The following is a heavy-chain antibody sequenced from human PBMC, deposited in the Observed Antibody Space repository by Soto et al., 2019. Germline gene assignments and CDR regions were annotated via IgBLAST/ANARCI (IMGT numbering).Heavy chain of an antibody. CDR2: INHSGST. V-gene: IGHV4-34*01. CDR1: GGSFSGYY. D-gene: IGHD2-8*02. CDR3: ARDKITGRFDY. J-gene: IGHJ4*02. Sequence: QVQLQQWGAGLLKPSETLSLTCAVSGGSFSGYYWTWIRQPPGTGLEWIGEINHSGSTNYNPSLKSRVTISVDTSRNQLSPKLTSVTAAVTAVYYWARDKITGRFDYWGQGPLVNVSS.